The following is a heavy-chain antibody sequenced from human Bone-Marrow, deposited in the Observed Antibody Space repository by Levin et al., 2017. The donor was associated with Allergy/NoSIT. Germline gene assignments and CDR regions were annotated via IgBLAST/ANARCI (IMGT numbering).Heavy chain of an antibody. D-gene: IGHD3-10*01. V-gene: IGHV3-30-3*01. CDR2: ISYDETNT. Sequence: TGGSLRLSCAASGITVSSYTIHWVRQAPGKGLEWVALISYDETNTHFAASVRGRFTISRDTSKNTVYLHMGSLRTDDTAVYYCATYYYGSGSVYNVAYFDSWGQGTLVTVSS. CDR1: GITVSSYT. CDR3: ATYYYGSGSVYNVAYFDS. J-gene: IGHJ4*02.